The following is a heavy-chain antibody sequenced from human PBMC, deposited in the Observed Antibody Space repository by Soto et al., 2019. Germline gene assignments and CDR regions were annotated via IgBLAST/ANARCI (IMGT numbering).Heavy chain of an antibody. CDR1: GYSFTSYW. CDR3: ARNPFYGWGSYYTDHAFNI. Sequence: GESLKISCKGSGYSFTSYWIGWVRQMPGKGLEWMGIIYPGDSDTRYSPSFQGQVTISADKSISTAYLQWSSLKASDTAMYDWARNPFYGWGSYYTDHAFNIWAQGKMFTVSS. CDR2: IYPGDSDT. V-gene: IGHV5-51*01. J-gene: IGHJ3*02. D-gene: IGHD3-10*01.